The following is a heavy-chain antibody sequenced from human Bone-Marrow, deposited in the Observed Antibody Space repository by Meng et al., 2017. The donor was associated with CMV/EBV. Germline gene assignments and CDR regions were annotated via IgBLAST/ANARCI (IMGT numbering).Heavy chain of an antibody. Sequence: GESLKISCAASGFTFSSYAMHWVRQAPGKGLEWVAVISYDGSNKYYADSVKGRFTISRDNSKNSLYLQMNSLRAEDTAVYYCARSVRFLEWLLDYWGQGTLVTVSS. J-gene: IGHJ4*02. CDR1: GFTFSSYA. CDR2: ISYDGSNK. CDR3: ARSVRFLEWLLDY. D-gene: IGHD3-3*01. V-gene: IGHV3-30-3*01.